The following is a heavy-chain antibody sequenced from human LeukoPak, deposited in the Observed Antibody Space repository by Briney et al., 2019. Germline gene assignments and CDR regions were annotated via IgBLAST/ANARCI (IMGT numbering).Heavy chain of an antibody. D-gene: IGHD3-9*01. CDR3: ASQYYDILTGYYLFDY. V-gene: IGHV4-30-4*01. CDR2: IYYSGST. CDR1: GGSISSGDYY. Sequence: SQTLSLTCTVSGGSISSGDYYWSWIRQPPGKGLEWIGYIYYSGSTYYNPSLKSRVTISVDTSKNQFSLKLSSVTAADTAVYYCASQYYDILTGYYLFDYWGQGTLVTVSS. J-gene: IGHJ4*02.